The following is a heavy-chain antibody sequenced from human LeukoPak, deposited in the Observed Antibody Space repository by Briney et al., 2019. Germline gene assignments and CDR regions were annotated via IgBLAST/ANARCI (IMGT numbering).Heavy chain of an antibody. D-gene: IGHD5/OR15-5a*01. CDR1: GFTFSSYD. CDR2: IGIAGDT. CDR3: IRGGIQVSGIDAFDI. V-gene: IGHV3-13*01. Sequence: GGSLRLSCAASGFTFSSYDMHWVRQAPGRGLEWVSAIGIAGDTYYPDSVKGRFTISRENAKNSMYLQMNSLKDGDTAVYYCIRGGIQVSGIDAFDIWGQGAMVTVSS. J-gene: IGHJ3*02.